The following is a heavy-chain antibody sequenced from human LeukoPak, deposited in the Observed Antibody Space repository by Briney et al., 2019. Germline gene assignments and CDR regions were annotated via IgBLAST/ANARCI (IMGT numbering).Heavy chain of an antibody. CDR2: IIPIFGTA. J-gene: IGHJ4*02. V-gene: IGHV1-69*05. Sequence: SVKVSCKASGGTFSSYAISWVRQAPGQGLEWMGRIIPIFGTASYAQKFQGRVTITTDESTSTAYMELSSLRSEDTAVYYCARGDGDRNDLFDYWGQGTLVTVSS. CDR3: ARGDGDRNDLFDY. CDR1: GGTFSSYA. D-gene: IGHD7-27*01.